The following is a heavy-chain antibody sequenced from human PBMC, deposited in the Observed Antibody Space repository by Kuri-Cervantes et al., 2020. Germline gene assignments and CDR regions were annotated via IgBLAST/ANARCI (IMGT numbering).Heavy chain of an antibody. CDR2: ISSSGSTI. Sequence: GESLKISCAASGFTFSDYYMSWIRQAPGKGLEWVSYISSSGSTIYYADSVKGRFTISRDNAKNSLYLQMNSLRAEDTAVYYCARYTVRHFDYWGQGTQVTVSS. CDR1: GFTFSDYY. D-gene: IGHD2-8*01. V-gene: IGHV3-11*04. J-gene: IGHJ4*02. CDR3: ARYTVRHFDY.